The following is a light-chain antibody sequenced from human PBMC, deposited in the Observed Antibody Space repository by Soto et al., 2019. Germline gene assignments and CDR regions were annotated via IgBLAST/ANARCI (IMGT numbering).Light chain of an antibody. CDR3: GSWTTYRPYV. Sequence: QSALTQPASVSGSPGQSITIPCTGTSSDIGNYNAVSWYQQHPGKAPKLIIYEITNRPSGVSDRFSGSKSGNTASLTISGRQAEYEADYYCGSWTTYRPYVFATGT. CDR1: SSDIGNYNA. CDR2: EIT. J-gene: IGLJ1*01. V-gene: IGLV2-14*01.